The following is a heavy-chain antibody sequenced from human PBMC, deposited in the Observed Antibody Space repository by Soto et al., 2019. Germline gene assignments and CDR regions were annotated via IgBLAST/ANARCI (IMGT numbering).Heavy chain of an antibody. CDR1: GFTFSDFA. V-gene: IGHV3-23*01. CDR2: ISGSGDTI. D-gene: IGHD6-19*01. Sequence: EVQVLESGGGLVQPGGSLRLSCVASGFTFSDFAMNWLRQAPGKGLEWVSSISGSGDTIYYTDSVKGRFTISRDNSNNTLYLQMHSLRADDTAEYFCAKLRGDGWHFHYWGQGTLVAVSS. CDR3: AKLRGDGWHFHY. J-gene: IGHJ4*02.